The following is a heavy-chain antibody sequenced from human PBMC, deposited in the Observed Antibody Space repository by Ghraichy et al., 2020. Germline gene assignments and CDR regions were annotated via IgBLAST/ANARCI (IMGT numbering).Heavy chain of an antibody. Sequence: SETLSLTCTVSGGSISSSSYYWGWIRQPPGKGLEWIGSIYYSGSTYYNPSLKSRVTISVDTSKNQFSLKLSSVTAADTAVYYCARQVGYSSGWFPIDYWGQGTLVTVSS. CDR1: GGSISSSSYY. D-gene: IGHD6-19*01. J-gene: IGHJ4*02. CDR3: ARQVGYSSGWFPIDY. CDR2: IYYSGST. V-gene: IGHV4-39*01.